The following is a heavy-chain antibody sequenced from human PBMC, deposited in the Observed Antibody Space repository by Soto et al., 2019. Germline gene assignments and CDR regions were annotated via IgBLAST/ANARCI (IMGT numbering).Heavy chain of an antibody. V-gene: IGHV4-61*01. Sequence: PSETLSLTCTVSGGSVSSGSYYWSWIRQPPGKGLEWIGYIYYSGSTNYNPSLKSRVTISVDTSKNQFSLKLSSVTGADTAVYYCAREEKGSALWFGEFPSPGDYWGQGTLVTVSS. J-gene: IGHJ4*02. CDR1: GGSVSSGSYY. CDR2: IYYSGST. D-gene: IGHD3-10*01. CDR3: AREEKGSALWFGEFPSPGDY.